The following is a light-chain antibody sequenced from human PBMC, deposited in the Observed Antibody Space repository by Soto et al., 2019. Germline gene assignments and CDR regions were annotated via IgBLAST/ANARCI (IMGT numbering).Light chain of an antibody. CDR1: QSISRY. J-gene: IGKJ1*01. CDR2: SAS. CDR3: QQYDNYWT. Sequence: KMTESLAALSASAGDRVTVTCRVGQSISRYLNWYQQRPGKAPKLLIYSASNLESGVPSRFSGSGSGTEFTLTISNLQPDDFATYYCQQYDNYWTFGQGTKVDI. V-gene: IGKV1-5*01.